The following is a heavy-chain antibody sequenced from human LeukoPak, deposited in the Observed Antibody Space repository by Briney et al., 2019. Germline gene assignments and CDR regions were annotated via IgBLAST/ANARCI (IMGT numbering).Heavy chain of an antibody. V-gene: IGHV3-74*01. J-gene: IGHJ3*02. D-gene: IGHD3-10*01. CDR1: GCTFSTYW. Sequence: GGALRLSCADSGCTFSTYWMHWVRQAPGKGLVGVSRINTNGSSTFYADSVKGRFTISRDNAKSTLHLQMNSLRAEDTAVYSCARVYYTGAGGAFDIWGQGTMVTVSS. CDR3: ARVYYTGAGGAFDI. CDR2: INTNGSST.